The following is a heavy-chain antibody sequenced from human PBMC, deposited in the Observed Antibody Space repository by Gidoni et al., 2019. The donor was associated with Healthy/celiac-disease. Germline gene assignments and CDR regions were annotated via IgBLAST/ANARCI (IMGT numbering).Heavy chain of an antibody. CDR2: INAGNGNT. V-gene: IGHV1-3*01. D-gene: IGHD4-4*01. Sequence: QVQLVQSGAEGKKPGASVKVSCKASGYPFTSSAMHWVRQAPGQRLEWMGWINAGNGNTKESQKFQGRVTITRDTSASTAYMELSSLRSEDTAVYYCARVLGSGYSNYDNWFDPWGQGTLVTVSS. CDR3: ARVLGSGYSNYDNWFDP. CDR1: GYPFTSSA. J-gene: IGHJ5*02.